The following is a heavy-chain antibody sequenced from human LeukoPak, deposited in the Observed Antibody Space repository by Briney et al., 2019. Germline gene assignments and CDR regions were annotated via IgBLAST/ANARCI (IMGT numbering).Heavy chain of an antibody. Sequence: GESLQISCQGSGYSFINYWIGWVRQMPGKGLEWMGIIYPRDSDTKYSPSFQGQVTISADKSINTAYLQWSSLKPSDTAIYYCARPHDDYGEDVFDYWGQGTLVTVSS. J-gene: IGHJ4*02. CDR2: IYPRDSDT. CDR1: GYSFINYW. D-gene: IGHD4-17*01. CDR3: ARPHDDYGEDVFDY. V-gene: IGHV5-51*01.